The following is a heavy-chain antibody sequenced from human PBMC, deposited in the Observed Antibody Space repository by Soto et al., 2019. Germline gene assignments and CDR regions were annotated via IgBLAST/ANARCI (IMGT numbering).Heavy chain of an antibody. CDR3: TTDQITGNKDDFDY. CDR1: GFTFSNAW. CDR2: IKSKTDGGTT. J-gene: IGHJ4*02. Sequence: GGSPRLSCAASGFTFSNAWMSWVRQAPGKGLEWVGRIKSKTDGGTTDYAAPVKGRFTISRDDSKNTLYLQMNSLKTEDTAVYYCTTDQITGNKDDFDYWGQGTLVTVSS. V-gene: IGHV3-15*01. D-gene: IGHD1-20*01.